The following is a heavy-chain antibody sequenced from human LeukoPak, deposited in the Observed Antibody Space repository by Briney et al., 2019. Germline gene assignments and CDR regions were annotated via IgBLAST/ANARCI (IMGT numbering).Heavy chain of an antibody. Sequence: GASVKVSCKASGYTFTSYGISWVRQAPGQGLEWMGWISAYNGNTNYAQKLQGRVTMTTDTSTSTAYMELRSLRSDDTAVYYCARDPLYYYDSSGYYPTTLYYYGMDVWGQGTTVTVSS. CDR2: ISAYNGNT. CDR3: ARDPLYYYDSSGYYPTTLYYYGMDV. CDR1: GYTFTSYG. V-gene: IGHV1-18*01. J-gene: IGHJ6*02. D-gene: IGHD3-22*01.